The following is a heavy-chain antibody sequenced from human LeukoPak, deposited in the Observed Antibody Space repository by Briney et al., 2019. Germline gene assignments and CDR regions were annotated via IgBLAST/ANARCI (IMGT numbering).Heavy chain of an antibody. CDR3: AADRAGSYLRFVY. Sequence: ASVKVSCKASGFAFTSSVVQWVRQARGQRLEWIGWIVVGSGNTNYAQKFQERVTITGDMSTSTAYMELSSLRFEDTAVYYCAADRAGSYLRFVYWGQGTPVTVSS. CDR2: IVVGSGNT. J-gene: IGHJ4*02. D-gene: IGHD3-10*01. CDR1: GFAFTSSV. V-gene: IGHV1-58*01.